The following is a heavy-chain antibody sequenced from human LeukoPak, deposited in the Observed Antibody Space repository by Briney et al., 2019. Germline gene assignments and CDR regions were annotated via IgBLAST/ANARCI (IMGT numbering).Heavy chain of an antibody. D-gene: IGHD1-26*01. CDR3: ARATRSGSSGY. CDR2: IYYSGST. Sequence: SQTLSLTCTVSGGSISSGDYDWGWIRQPPGKGLEWIGYIYYSGSTYYNPSLKSRVTISVDTSKNQFSLKLSSVTAADTAVYYCARATRSGSSGYWGQGTLVTVSS. V-gene: IGHV4-30-4*01. J-gene: IGHJ4*02. CDR1: GGSISSGDYD.